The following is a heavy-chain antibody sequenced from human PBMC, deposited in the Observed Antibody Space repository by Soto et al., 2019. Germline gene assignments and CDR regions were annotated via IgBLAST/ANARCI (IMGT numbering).Heavy chain of an antibody. J-gene: IGHJ3*02. CDR2: INAGNGNT. V-gene: IGHV1-3*01. Sequence: GASVKVSCKASGYTFTSYAMHWVRQAPGQRLEWMGWINAGNGNTKYSQKFQGRVTITRDTSASTAYMELSSLRSEDTAVYYCAREPLADSYDYVWGSYRSGDAFDIWGQGTMVTVSS. CDR3: AREPLADSYDYVWGSYRSGDAFDI. CDR1: GYTFTSYA. D-gene: IGHD3-16*02.